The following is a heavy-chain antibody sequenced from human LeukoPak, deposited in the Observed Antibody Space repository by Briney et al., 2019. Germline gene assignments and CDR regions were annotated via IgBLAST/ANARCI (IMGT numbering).Heavy chain of an antibody. Sequence: GGSLRLSCAASGFTVSSNYMSWVRQAPGKGLEFVASISHDATERYRESVKGRFTISRDTSKNTVYLQMNTLRAEDSALYYCTRTGLGYRLGNGLDAWGQGTQVTVSS. D-gene: IGHD5-18*01. J-gene: IGHJ5*02. CDR3: TRTGLGYRLGNGLDA. V-gene: IGHV3-30*03. CDR2: ISHDATE. CDR1: GFTVSSNY.